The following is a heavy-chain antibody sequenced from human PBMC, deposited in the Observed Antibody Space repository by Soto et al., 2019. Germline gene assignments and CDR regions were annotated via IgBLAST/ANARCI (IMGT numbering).Heavy chain of an antibody. CDR2: INAGNGNT. CDR1: GYTFTSYA. CDR3: ARGCLRITIFGVATHGMDV. D-gene: IGHD3-3*01. J-gene: IGHJ6*02. Sequence: QVQLVQSGAEVKKPGASVKVSCKASGYTFTSYAMHWVRQAPGQRLGWMGWINAGNGNTKYSQKFQGRVTITRDTSASTAYMELSSLRSEDTAVYYCARGCLRITIFGVATHGMDVWGQGTTVTVSS. V-gene: IGHV1-3*01.